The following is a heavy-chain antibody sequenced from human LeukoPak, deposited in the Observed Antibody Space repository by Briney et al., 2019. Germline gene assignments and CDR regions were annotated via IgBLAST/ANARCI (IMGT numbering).Heavy chain of an antibody. CDR2: ISGDGNAK. J-gene: IGHJ4*02. CDR1: GFIFSSYS. Sequence: GGSLRLSCAAPGFIFSSYSINWFRQAPGKGLEWVSYISGDGNAKHYTDSVKGRFTISRDNAKNALYLQMNSLRAEDTAVYFCARDYVYAFDYWGQGTLVTVSS. D-gene: IGHD2/OR15-2a*01. CDR3: ARDYVYAFDY. V-gene: IGHV3-48*01.